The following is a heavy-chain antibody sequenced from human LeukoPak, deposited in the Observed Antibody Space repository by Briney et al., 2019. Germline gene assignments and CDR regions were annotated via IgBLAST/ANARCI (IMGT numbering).Heavy chain of an antibody. Sequence: GGSLRLSCAASGFTVSSYAMSWVRQAPGKGLEWVSAISGSGGSTYYADSVKGRFTISRDNSKNTLYLQMNSLRAEDTAVYYCAKPRYDFWSGYLPGLGWFDPWGQGTLVTVSS. CDR1: GFTVSSYA. J-gene: IGHJ5*02. D-gene: IGHD3-3*01. V-gene: IGHV3-23*01. CDR3: AKPRYDFWSGYLPGLGWFDP. CDR2: ISGSGGST.